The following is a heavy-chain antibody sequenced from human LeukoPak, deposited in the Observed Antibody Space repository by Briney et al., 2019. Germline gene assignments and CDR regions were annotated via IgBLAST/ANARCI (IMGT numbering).Heavy chain of an antibody. CDR3: ARISPYNWNDEYYFDY. Sequence: SGPALWKPPQTLTLTCTFSGFSLSPRGMRVSWIRQPPAKALEWLALIDWDDDKYYTTSLKTRLTISKDTSKNQVVLTMTNMDPVDTATYYCARISPYNWNDEYYFDYWGQGTLVTVSS. J-gene: IGHJ4*02. CDR1: GFSLSPRGMR. D-gene: IGHD1-20*01. V-gene: IGHV2-70*01. CDR2: IDWDDDK.